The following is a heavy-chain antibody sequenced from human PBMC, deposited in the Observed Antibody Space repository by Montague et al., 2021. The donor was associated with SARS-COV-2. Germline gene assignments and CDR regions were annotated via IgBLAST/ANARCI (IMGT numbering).Heavy chain of an antibody. J-gene: IGHJ4*02. Sequence: SLRLSCAASGFTFSDYAMSWVRQAPGKGLEWVSSVSGGDIVFYANSVRGRFTISRDNSTNTPYLEMNSLRADDTAVYYCAKETTFGVVTSIDFWGQGTLVTVSS. CDR1: GFTFSDYA. CDR3: AKETTFGVVTSIDF. V-gene: IGHV3-23*01. CDR2: VSGGDIV. D-gene: IGHD3-3*01.